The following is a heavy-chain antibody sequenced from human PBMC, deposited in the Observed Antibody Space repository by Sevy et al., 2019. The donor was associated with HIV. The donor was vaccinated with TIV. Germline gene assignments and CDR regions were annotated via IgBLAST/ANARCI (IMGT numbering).Heavy chain of an antibody. CDR2: LSFGCGEI. D-gene: IGHD2-8*01. Sequence: GGSLRLSCAASGFTFSKYSMSWVRQPPGKGLEWVSTLSFGCGEINYADSVKGRFTISRDNSKSSVYLQMNNLRPEETAVYYCAREGCTKPHDYCGQGTLVTVS. V-gene: IGHV3-23*01. CDR3: AREGCTKPHDY. J-gene: IGHJ4*02. CDR1: GFTFSKYS.